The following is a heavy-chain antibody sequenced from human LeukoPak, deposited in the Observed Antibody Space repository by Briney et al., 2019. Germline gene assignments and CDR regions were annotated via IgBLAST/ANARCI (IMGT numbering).Heavy chain of an antibody. CDR2: INPNSGGT. J-gene: IGHJ6*02. Sequence: ASVKVSCKASGYTFTGYYMHWVRHAPGQGLEWMGWINPNSGGTNYAQKFQGRVTMTRDTSISTAYMELSRLRSDDTAVYYCARDPRYQLLSGYYYYGMDVWGQGTTVTVSS. D-gene: IGHD2-2*01. CDR3: ARDPRYQLLSGYYYYGMDV. CDR1: GYTFTGYY. V-gene: IGHV1-2*02.